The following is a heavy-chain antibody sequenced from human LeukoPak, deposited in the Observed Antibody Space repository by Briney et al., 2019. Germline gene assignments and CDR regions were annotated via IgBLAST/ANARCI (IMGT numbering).Heavy chain of an antibody. V-gene: IGHV3-30-3*02. D-gene: IGHD6-13*01. CDR1: EFIFSSYT. Sequence: GGSLRLSCAASEFIFSSYTMHWVRQVPGKGLEWVAIISYDGSNKAYADSVKGRFTISRDNSKNTLYLQMNSLRAEDTAVYYCAKNPGGLRAAGGTLFYWGQGTLVTVSS. J-gene: IGHJ4*02. CDR2: ISYDGSNK. CDR3: AKNPGGLRAAGGTLFY.